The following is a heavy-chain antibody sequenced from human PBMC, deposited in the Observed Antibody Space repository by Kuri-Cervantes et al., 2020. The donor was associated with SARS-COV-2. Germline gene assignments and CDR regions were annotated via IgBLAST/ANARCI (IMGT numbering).Heavy chain of an antibody. CDR2: IWYDGSNK. V-gene: IGHV3-33*01. J-gene: IGHJ4*02. D-gene: IGHD1-1*01. Sequence: GESLKISCAASGFTFSSYGMHWVRQAPGKGLEWVAVIWYDGSNKYYADSVKGRFTLSRENAKNMLFLQMNSLRAEDTAVYYCVRDGDHWNFDYWGQGTLVTVSS. CDR3: VRDGDHWNFDY. CDR1: GFTFSSYG.